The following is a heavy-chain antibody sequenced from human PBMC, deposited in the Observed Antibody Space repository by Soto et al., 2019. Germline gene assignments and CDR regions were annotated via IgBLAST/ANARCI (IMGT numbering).Heavy chain of an antibody. J-gene: IGHJ4*02. Sequence: QVQLVQSGAEVKKPGSSVKVSCKASGGTFNSYAISWVRQAPGQGLEWMGGIIPIFGTADYAQKFQGRVTITAVESTSKAYMELSSLRSEDTAVXXXXXXXXXXXXXXXXXDYWGQGTLVTVSS. CDR2: IIPIFGTA. CDR3: XXXXXXXXXXXXXXDY. V-gene: IGHV1-69*12. CDR1: GGTFNSYA.